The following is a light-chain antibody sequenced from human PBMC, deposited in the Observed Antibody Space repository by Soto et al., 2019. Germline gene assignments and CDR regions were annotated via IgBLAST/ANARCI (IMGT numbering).Light chain of an antibody. CDR3: QQYDNAPVT. V-gene: IGKV1-33*01. Sequence: DIQMTQSPSSLSASVGDRVTITCQASQDISNYLNWYQQKPGKAPKVVIYDASNLETGVPSRFSGSGSGTDFTFTISSLQPEDIATYYCQQYDNAPVTFGQGTRLEIK. CDR2: DAS. J-gene: IGKJ5*01. CDR1: QDISNY.